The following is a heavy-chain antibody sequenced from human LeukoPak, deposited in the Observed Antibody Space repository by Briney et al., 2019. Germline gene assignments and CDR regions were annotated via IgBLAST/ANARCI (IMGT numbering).Heavy chain of an antibody. CDR3: ARSSWLRYDY. Sequence: SVTLSLTCAVYGGSFSGYYWSWIRQPPGKGLEWIGEINHSGSTNYNPSLKSRVTTSVDTSKNQFSLKLSSVTAADTAVYYCARSSWLRYDYWGQGTLVTVSS. J-gene: IGHJ4*02. V-gene: IGHV4-34*01. CDR2: INHSGST. D-gene: IGHD5-12*01. CDR1: GGSFSGYY.